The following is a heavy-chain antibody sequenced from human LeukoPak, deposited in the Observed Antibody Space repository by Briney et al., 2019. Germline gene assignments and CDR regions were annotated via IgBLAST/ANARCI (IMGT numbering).Heavy chain of an antibody. CDR1: GYTFTGHY. Sequence: ASVKVSCKASGYTFTGHYLHWVRQAPGQGLEWMGWINPNIGDTNYAQKTQGRVTMTRDTSINTVYMELSRLISDDMAVYYCVRGDGYTSTRPFDYWGQGTPVTVSS. CDR2: INPNIGDT. J-gene: IGHJ4*02. V-gene: IGHV1-2*02. CDR3: VRGDGYTSTRPFDY. D-gene: IGHD2-2*02.